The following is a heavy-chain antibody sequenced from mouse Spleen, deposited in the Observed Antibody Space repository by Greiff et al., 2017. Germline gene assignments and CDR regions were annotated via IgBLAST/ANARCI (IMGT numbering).Heavy chain of an antibody. Sequence: QVQLQQSGPGLVKPGASVKLSCKASGYTFTSYYIHWVKQRPGQGLEWIGWIYPGSGSTKYNETFKGQATLTADTSSSTAYVQLSSLTSEDSAVCYGARIYYGGSYAMDYGGQGTSVTVSS. CDR1: GYTFTSYY. V-gene: IGHV1-66*01. CDR2: IYPGSGST. CDR3: ARIYYGGSYAMDY. D-gene: IGHD1-1*01. J-gene: IGHJ4*01.